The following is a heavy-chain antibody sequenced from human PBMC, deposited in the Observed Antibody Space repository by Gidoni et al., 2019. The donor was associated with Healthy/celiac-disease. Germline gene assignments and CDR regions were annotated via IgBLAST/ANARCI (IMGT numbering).Heavy chain of an antibody. CDR1: GLTFSDYY. D-gene: IGHD5-12*01. V-gene: IGHV3-11*01. Sequence: QVQLVESGGGLVKPGGSLRLSCAASGLTFSDYYMSWIRPAPGKGQEWFSYSSSSGSTRYYVDSVKGRFTISRDNAKNSLYLQMNSLRAEDTAVYYCARAIVATGDLFDYWGQGTLVTVSS. CDR2: SSSSGSTR. CDR3: ARAIVATGDLFDY. J-gene: IGHJ4*02.